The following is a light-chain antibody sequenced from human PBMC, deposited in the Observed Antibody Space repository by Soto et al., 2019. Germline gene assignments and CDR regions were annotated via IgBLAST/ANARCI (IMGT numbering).Light chain of an antibody. J-gene: IGKJ2*01. CDR3: RQALHNPT. Sequence: DIVMTQSPLSLPVTPGEPASISCRSSQSLLHSNGYNYLDWYLQKPGQSPQLLIYLGSNRASGVPGRFRGSGSGTDFTLKISRVEAEEVGVYYYRQALHNPTFGKGTKLEIK. CDR2: LGS. CDR1: QSLLHSNGYNY. V-gene: IGKV2-28*01.